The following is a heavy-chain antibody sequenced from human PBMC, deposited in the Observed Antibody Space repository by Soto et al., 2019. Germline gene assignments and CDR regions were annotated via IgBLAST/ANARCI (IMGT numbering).Heavy chain of an antibody. V-gene: IGHV4-30-2*01. J-gene: IGHJ4*02. CDR2: IYHSGNT. Sequence: SGTLSLTCAVSGESISSGGYSCSWIRQPPGKGLEWIGYIYHSGNTYYNPSLKIRVTISVDRSKSQFSLKLSSVTASITSVYYCARVPDEWAQRTLVIVSS. CDR3: ARVPDE. CDR1: GESISSGGYS.